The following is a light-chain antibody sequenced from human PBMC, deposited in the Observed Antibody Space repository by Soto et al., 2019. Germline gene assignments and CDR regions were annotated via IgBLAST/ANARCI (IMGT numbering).Light chain of an antibody. V-gene: IGKV1-5*01. CDR3: QQYKDYSPVCS. Sequence: DIQLNQSPSTLSASVGQRVIITCGASHDIGNYLAWYQQMPGKAAKHLIYEGSNLRSGVPSRFSGSGSGTEFTLTITGPQPDDCATYYCQQYKDYSPVCSFGQGTKVDIK. CDR2: EGS. CDR1: HDIGNY. J-gene: IGKJ2*04.